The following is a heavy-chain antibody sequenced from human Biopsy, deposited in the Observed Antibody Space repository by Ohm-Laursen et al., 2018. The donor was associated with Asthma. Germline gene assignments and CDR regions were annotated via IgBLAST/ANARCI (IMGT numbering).Heavy chain of an antibody. V-gene: IGHV3-21*01. J-gene: IGHJ4*02. Sequence: SLRLSCAASGFTFSSYSMNWVRQAPGKGLEWVSSISSSSSSYIYYADSVKGRFTISRDNAKNSLYLQMNSLRAEDTVVYYCARDGTDMNEAMPKDYWGQGTLVTVSS. D-gene: IGHD2-2*01. CDR3: ARDGTDMNEAMPKDY. CDR1: GFTFSSYS. CDR2: ISSSSSSYI.